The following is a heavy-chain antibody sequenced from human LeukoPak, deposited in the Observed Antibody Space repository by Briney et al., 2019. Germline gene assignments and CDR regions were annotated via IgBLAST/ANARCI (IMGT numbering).Heavy chain of an antibody. D-gene: IGHD1-26*01. CDR2: IYSGGST. V-gene: IGHV3-53*01. J-gene: IGHJ4*02. CDR1: RFTVSSNY. CDR3: AREARSGAFDY. Sequence: PGGSLRLSCAASRFTVSSNYMSWVRQAPGKGLEWVSVIYSGGSTYYADSVKGRFTISRDNSKNTLYLQMNSLRAEDTAVYYCAREARSGAFDYWGQGTLVTVSS.